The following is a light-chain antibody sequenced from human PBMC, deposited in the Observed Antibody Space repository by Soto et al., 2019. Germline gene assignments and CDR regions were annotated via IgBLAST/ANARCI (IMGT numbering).Light chain of an antibody. Sequence: QSVLTQPPSASGTPGQRVTISCSGGSSNIGSNAVNWYQQLPGTAPKLLIYSNNQRPSGVPDRFSGSKSGTSASLAISGLQSEDEADYDCAAWDDSLNGHVFGTGTKLTVL. CDR2: SNN. CDR1: SSNIGSNA. V-gene: IGLV1-44*01. J-gene: IGLJ1*01. CDR3: AAWDDSLNGHV.